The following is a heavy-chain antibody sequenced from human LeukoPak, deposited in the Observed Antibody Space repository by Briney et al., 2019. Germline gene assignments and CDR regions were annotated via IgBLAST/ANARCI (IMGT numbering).Heavy chain of an antibody. V-gene: IGHV3-30*02. CDR3: AKEVDDSSGLPDY. CDR1: GFTFSSYG. CDR2: IRYDGSNK. D-gene: IGHD3-22*01. Sequence: GGTLRLSCAASGFTFSSYGMHWVRQAPGKGLEWVAFIRYDGSNKYYADSVKGRFTISRDNSKNTLYLQMSSLRAEDTAVYYCAKEVDDSSGLPDYWGQGTLVTVSS. J-gene: IGHJ4*02.